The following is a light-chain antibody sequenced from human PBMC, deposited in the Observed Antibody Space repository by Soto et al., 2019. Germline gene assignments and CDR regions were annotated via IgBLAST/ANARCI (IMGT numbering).Light chain of an antibody. J-gene: IGLJ1*01. CDR2: DNN. Sequence: QSVLTQPPSVSAAPGQKVSISCSGSSSNIGNNYVSWYQQFPGAAPKLLIYDNNKRPSGIPDRFSGSKSGTSATLDITGLQTGDEADYYCGTWDNGLSAPYVFGTGTKATV. V-gene: IGLV1-51*01. CDR1: SSNIGNNY. CDR3: GTWDNGLSAPYV.